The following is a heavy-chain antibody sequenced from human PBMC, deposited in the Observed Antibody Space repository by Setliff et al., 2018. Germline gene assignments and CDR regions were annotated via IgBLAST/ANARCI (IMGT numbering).Heavy chain of an antibody. D-gene: IGHD3-10*01. CDR3: FGAGTCSY. J-gene: IGHJ4*02. CDR1: GFTYNNCW. CDR2: INPHGSEK. Sequence: PGGSLRLSCGASGFTYNNCWVSWVRQAPGKGLEWLASINPHGSEKYYADSVKGRFTISRDNAKNSLSLQMNNLRTEGTAVYYCFGAGTCSYWGQGTLVTVSS. V-gene: IGHV3-7*01.